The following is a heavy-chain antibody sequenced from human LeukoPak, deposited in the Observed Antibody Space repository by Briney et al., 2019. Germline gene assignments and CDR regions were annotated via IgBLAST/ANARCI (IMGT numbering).Heavy chain of an antibody. D-gene: IGHD3-10*01. V-gene: IGHV4-59*06. Sequence: SETLSLTCAVSGASISSHYWSWIRQPPGKGLEWIGYIYYSGSTYYNPSLKSRVTISVDTSKNQFSLKLSSVTAADTAVYYCARSGPFYGSGGGYYGMDVWGQGTTVTVSS. CDR3: ARSGPFYGSGGGYYGMDV. CDR2: IYYSGST. J-gene: IGHJ6*02. CDR1: GASISSHY.